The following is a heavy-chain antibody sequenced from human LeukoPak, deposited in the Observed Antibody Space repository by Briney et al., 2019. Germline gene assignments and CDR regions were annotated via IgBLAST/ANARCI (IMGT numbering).Heavy chain of an antibody. V-gene: IGHV3-21*01. J-gene: IGHJ4*02. D-gene: IGHD6-19*01. Sequence: GGSLRLSCAASGFTFSSYSMNWVRQAPGKGLEWVSSISSSSSSYIYYADSVKGRFTISRDNAKNSLYLQMNSLRAEDTAVYYCARGTIAVAGTGSFDYWGQGTLVTVSS. CDR3: ARGTIAVAGTGSFDY. CDR2: ISSSSSSYI. CDR1: GFTFSSYS.